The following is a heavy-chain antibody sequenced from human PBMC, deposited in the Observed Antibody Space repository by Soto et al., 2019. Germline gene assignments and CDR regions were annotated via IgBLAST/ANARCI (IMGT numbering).Heavy chain of an antibody. CDR2: LNIAGTI. J-gene: IGHJ2*01. CDR3: ARDRGEYTSSWFWYFSH. V-gene: IGHV4-4*07. D-gene: IGHD6-13*01. Sequence: SETLSLTCSVSGASISSFNLNWVRQPAGKGPEWVGRLNIAGTINYNPSLKSRITMSMDTSKNQISLHLRSVTAADTAIYYCARDRGEYTSSWFWYFSHWGHGTLV. CDR1: GASISSFN.